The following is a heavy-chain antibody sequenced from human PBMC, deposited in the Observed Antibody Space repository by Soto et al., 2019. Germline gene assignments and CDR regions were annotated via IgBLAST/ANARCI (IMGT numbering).Heavy chain of an antibody. CDR3: SRGQAAAPEMDC. D-gene: IGHD6-13*01. J-gene: IGHJ6*03. Sequence: SATLSLTCSFSGGSISSGAYYWTWIRQPPGKGLEWIGYISYSGSTFYNPSLKRRVTISVDRSKNQFSLKLSSVTAADTAVYYSSRGQAAAPEMDCCGKGTTVTVSS. CDR1: GGSISSGAYY. CDR2: ISYSGST. V-gene: IGHV4-30-4*01.